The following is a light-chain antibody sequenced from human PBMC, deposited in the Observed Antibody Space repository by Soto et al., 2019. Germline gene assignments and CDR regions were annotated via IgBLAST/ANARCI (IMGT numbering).Light chain of an antibody. Sequence: EIVMTQSPATLSVSPGERATLSCRASQSVNSNLAWYQQQPGQAPRLLIYGASSRATGIPARFSGSGSGTEFTLTISSLQSEDFAVYYCQQYNNWPRTFGQGTKLEIK. CDR1: QSVNSN. CDR2: GAS. CDR3: QQYNNWPRT. J-gene: IGKJ2*01. V-gene: IGKV3-15*01.